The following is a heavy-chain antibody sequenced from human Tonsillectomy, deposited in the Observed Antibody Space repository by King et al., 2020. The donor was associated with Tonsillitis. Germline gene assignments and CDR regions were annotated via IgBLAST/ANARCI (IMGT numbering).Heavy chain of an antibody. D-gene: IGHD5-18*01. V-gene: IGHV1-18*01. Sequence: VQLVESGAEVKKPGASVKVSCKASGYTFTSYGISWVRQAPGQGLEWMGWISAYNGNTNYAQKLQGRVTMTTDTSTSTAYMELRSLRSDDTAVYYCARENGYSYGFLSRWDDAFDIWGQGTMVTVSS. CDR2: ISAYNGNT. CDR1: GYTFTSYG. J-gene: IGHJ3*02. CDR3: ARENGYSYGFLSRWDDAFDI.